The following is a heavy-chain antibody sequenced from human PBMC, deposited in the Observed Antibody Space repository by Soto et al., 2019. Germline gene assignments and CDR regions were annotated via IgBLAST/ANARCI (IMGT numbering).Heavy chain of an antibody. D-gene: IGHD4-4*01. J-gene: IGHJ4*02. CDR2: IRPDGSET. V-gene: IGHV3-7*03. CDR1: GFTFTDFY. Sequence: DVQLVQSGGGLVQPGGSLRLSCVGSGFTFTDFYMNWVRQAPGKGLEWVANIRPDGSETNYVESVKGRFTTSRDNAKNSLFLQMNSLRAYDTAVYYCAGWGGQDYNYWGQGILVTVSS. CDR3: AGWGGQDYNY.